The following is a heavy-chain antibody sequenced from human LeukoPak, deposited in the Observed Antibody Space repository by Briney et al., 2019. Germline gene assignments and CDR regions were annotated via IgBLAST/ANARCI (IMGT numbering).Heavy chain of an antibody. CDR3: ASRGYSYGWSELYAFDI. Sequence: GASVKVSCKSSGYTFTSYYMHWVRQAPGQGLEWMGIINPSGGSTSYAQKFQGRVTTTRDMSTSTVYMELSSLRSEDTAVYYCASRGYSYGWSELYAFDIWGQGTMVTVSS. J-gene: IGHJ3*02. V-gene: IGHV1-46*01. CDR1: GYTFTSYY. D-gene: IGHD5-18*01. CDR2: INPSGGST.